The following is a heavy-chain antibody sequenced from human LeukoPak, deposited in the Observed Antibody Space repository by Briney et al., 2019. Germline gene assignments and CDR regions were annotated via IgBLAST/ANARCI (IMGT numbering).Heavy chain of an antibody. CDR2: INPNSGGT. V-gene: IGHV1-2*02. D-gene: IGHD3-22*01. J-gene: IGHJ4*02. Sequence: GASVKVSCKASGYTFTSYGISWVRQAPGQGLEWMGWINPNSGGTNYAQKFQGRVTMTRDTSISTAYMELSRLRSDDTAVYYCARVNYYDSSGYYLPFDCWGQGTLVTVSS. CDR1: GYTFTSYG. CDR3: ARVNYYDSSGYYLPFDC.